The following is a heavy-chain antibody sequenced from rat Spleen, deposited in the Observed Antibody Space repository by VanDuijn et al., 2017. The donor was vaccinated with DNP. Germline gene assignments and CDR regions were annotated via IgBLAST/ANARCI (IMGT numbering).Heavy chain of an antibody. D-gene: IGHD1-3*01. CDR1: GFSLRNYH. CDR2: ISTGGHT. CDR3: ARSLATVAPTGALDA. Sequence: QVQLKESGPGLVQPSQTLSLACTVSGFSLRNYHVHWIRQPSGKGLEWIAAISTGGHTYYNSALKSRLSISRDTSEDQVFLEMNSLQPEDTAMYFCARSLATVAPTGALDAWGQGTSVTVSS. V-gene: IGHV2S12*01. J-gene: IGHJ4*01.